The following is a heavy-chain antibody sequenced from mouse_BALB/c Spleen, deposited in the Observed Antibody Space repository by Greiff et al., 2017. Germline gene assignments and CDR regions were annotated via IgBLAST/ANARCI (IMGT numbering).Heavy chain of an antibody. Sequence: EAGGGLVQPKGSLKLSCAASGFTFNTYAMNWVRQAPGKGLEWVARIRSKSNNYATYYADSVKDRFTISRDDSQSMLYLQMNNLKTEDTAMYYCVRHYYGSSFAYWGQGTLVTVSA. CDR3: VRHYYGSSFAY. J-gene: IGHJ3*01. V-gene: IGHV10-1*02. D-gene: IGHD1-1*01. CDR1: GFTFNTYA. CDR2: IRSKSNNYAT.